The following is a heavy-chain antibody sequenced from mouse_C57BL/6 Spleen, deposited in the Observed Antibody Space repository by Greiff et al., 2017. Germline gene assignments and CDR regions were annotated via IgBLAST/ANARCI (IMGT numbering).Heavy chain of an antibody. CDR3: ARSYYDYGGYAMDY. J-gene: IGHJ4*01. D-gene: IGHD2-4*01. CDR1: GYAFSSSW. Sequence: VKLMESGPELVKPGASVKISCKASGYAFSSSWMNWVKQRPGKGLEWIGRIYPGDGDTNYNGKFKGKATLTADKSSSTAYMQLSSLTSEDSAVYFCARSYYDYGGYAMDYWGQGTSVTVSS. CDR2: IYPGDGDT. V-gene: IGHV1-82*01.